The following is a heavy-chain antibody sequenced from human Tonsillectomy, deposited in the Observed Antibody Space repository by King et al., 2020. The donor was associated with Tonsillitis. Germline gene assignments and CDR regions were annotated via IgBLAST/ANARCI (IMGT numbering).Heavy chain of an antibody. CDR3: ARSRAVADPFDL. J-gene: IGHJ4*02. CDR2: ISFDGGNK. Sequence: VQLVESGGGVVQPGRSLRLSCAASGFMFSSYGMHWVRQAPGKGLEWFAVISFDGGNKHDADSVKGRFTISRDNSKNTLYLQMKSLTADDSAGYFCARSRAVADPFDLWAEGTLLTVPT. D-gene: IGHD6-19*01. V-gene: IGHV3-30*03. CDR1: GFMFSSYG.